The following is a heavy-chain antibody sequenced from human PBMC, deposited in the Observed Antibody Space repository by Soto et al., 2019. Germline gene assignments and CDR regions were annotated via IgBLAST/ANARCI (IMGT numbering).Heavy chain of an antibody. CDR3: ARLVVVAPVANA. V-gene: IGHV4-39*02. CDR2: IFYTGTT. Sequence: PSETLSLTCSVSGGSISYNSYYWGWVRQPPGKGLEWVGGIFYTGTTYYSPSLKDRVTISVDTSKNSFSLNLTSVTAADTAVYFCARLVVVAPVANAWGQGTLVTVSS. CDR1: GGSISYNSYY. D-gene: IGHD2-2*01. J-gene: IGHJ5*02.